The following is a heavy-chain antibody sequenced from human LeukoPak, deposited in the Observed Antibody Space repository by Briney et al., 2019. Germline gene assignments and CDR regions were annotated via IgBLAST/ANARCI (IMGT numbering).Heavy chain of an antibody. CDR3: ARHRPLRYFDWPEDNWFDP. D-gene: IGHD3-9*01. Sequence: ASVKVSCKASGYTFTSYDINWVRQATGQGLEWMGWMNPNSGNTGYAQKFQGRVTMTRNTSISTAYMELSSPRSEDTAVYYCARHRPLRYFDWPEDNWFDPWGQGTLVTVSS. CDR2: MNPNSGNT. CDR1: GYTFTSYD. V-gene: IGHV1-8*01. J-gene: IGHJ5*02.